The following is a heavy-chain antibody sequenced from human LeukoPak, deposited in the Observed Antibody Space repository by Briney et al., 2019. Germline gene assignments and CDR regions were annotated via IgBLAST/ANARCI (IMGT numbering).Heavy chain of an antibody. Sequence: ASVTVSCKASGYTFTSYYMHWVRQAPGQGLEWMGIINPSGGSTSYAQKFQGRVTMTRDMSTSTVYMELSSLRSEDTAVYYCARDRVANYYDSSGYRSRSYAFDIWGQGTMVTVSS. J-gene: IGHJ3*02. D-gene: IGHD3-22*01. CDR1: GYTFTSYY. V-gene: IGHV1-46*01. CDR3: ARDRVANYYDSSGYRSRSYAFDI. CDR2: INPSGGST.